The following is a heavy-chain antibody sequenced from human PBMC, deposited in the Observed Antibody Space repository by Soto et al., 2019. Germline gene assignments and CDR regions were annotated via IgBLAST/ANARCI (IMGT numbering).Heavy chain of an antibody. CDR1: GGSISSSSYY. CDR2: IYYSGST. D-gene: IGHD5-12*01. V-gene: IGHV4-39*01. J-gene: IGHJ4*02. Sequence: PSETLSLTCTVSGGSISSSSYYWGWIRQPPGKGLEWIGSIYYSGSTYYNPSLKSRVTISVDTSKNQFSLKLSSVTAADTAVYYCVYSGYDFVGYYFDYWGQGTLVTVSS. CDR3: VYSGYDFVGYYFDY.